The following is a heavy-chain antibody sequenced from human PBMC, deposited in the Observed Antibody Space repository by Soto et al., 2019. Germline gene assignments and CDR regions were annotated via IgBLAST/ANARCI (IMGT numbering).Heavy chain of an antibody. D-gene: IGHD3-10*01. CDR3: ARFEKDPQVRGFDY. CDR1: GFTVSSNY. CDR2: IYSGGST. J-gene: IGHJ4*02. Sequence: EVQLVESGGGLVQPGGSLRLSCAASGFTVSSNYMSWVRQAPGKGLEWVSVIYSGGSTYYADSVKGRFTIARDNSKNTLYLQMNSLRAEDTAVYYCARFEKDPQVRGFDYWGQGTLVTVSS. V-gene: IGHV3-66*01.